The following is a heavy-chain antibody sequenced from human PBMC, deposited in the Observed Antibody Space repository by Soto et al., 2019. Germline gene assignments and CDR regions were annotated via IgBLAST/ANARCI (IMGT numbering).Heavy chain of an antibody. Sequence: VQLVESGGGVVQPGNSLRLSCAVSGIVFSSFGMHWVRQAPGKGLEWVAVISFDTSNSYYADSVNGRFTIFRDNSKNLLFLQMDGLRPEDTAVYWCMTPGTSDHSDYWGRGTLVTVSA. D-gene: IGHD2-8*02. CDR1: GIVFSSFG. CDR2: ISFDTSNS. V-gene: IGHV3-30*03. J-gene: IGHJ4*02. CDR3: MTPGTSDHSDY.